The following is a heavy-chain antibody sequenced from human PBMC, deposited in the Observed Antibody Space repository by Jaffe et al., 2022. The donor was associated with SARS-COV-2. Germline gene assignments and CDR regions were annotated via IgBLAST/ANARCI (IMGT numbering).Heavy chain of an antibody. Sequence: EVQLVESGGGLVQPGGSLRLSCAASGFTFSSYWMHWVRQAPGKGLVWVSRINSDGSSTSYADSVKGRFTISRDNAKNTLYLQMNSLRAEDTAVYYCAREGLYYDFWSGYRYGMDVWGQGTTVTVSS. CDR2: INSDGSST. CDR3: AREGLYYDFWSGYRYGMDV. CDR1: GFTFSSYW. D-gene: IGHD3-3*01. J-gene: IGHJ6*02. V-gene: IGHV3-74*01.